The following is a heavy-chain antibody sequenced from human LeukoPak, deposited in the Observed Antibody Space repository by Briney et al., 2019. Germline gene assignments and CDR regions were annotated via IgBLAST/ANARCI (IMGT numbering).Heavy chain of an antibody. CDR3: ARDHKSSRWPDAFDI. Sequence: KPGGSLRLSCAASGFTFSSYSMNWVRQAPGKGLEWVSSISSSSSYIYYADSVKGRFTISSDNAKNSLYLQMNSLRAEDTAVYYCARDHKSSRWPDAFDIWGQGTMVTVSS. J-gene: IGHJ3*02. V-gene: IGHV3-21*01. CDR2: ISSSSSYI. CDR1: GFTFSSYS. D-gene: IGHD6-13*01.